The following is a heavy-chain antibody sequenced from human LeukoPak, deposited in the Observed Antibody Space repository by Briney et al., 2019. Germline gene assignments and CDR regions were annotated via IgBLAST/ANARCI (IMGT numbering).Heavy chain of an antibody. CDR1: GYTFTSYD. J-gene: IGHJ5*02. CDR3: ARLPEYNYGRNWFDP. D-gene: IGHD5-18*01. V-gene: IGHV1-8*01. CDR2: MNPNSGNT. Sequence: ASVKVSCKASGYTFTSYDINWVRQATGQGLEWMGWMNPNSGNTGYAQKFQGRVTMTRNTSISTAYMELSSLRSEDTAVYYCARLPEYNYGRNWFDPWGQGAQVTVSS.